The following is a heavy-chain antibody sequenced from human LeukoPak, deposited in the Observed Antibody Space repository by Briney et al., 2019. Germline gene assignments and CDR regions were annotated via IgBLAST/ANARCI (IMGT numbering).Heavy chain of an antibody. Sequence: GGSLRLSCAASGFTFSTYSMNWVRQAPGKGLEWVSSISGSSIYIYYADSVKGRFTISRDNAKNSLYLQMNSLRAEDTAVYYCARDRGHYYTYDYWGQGTLVTVSS. V-gene: IGHV3-21*01. J-gene: IGHJ4*02. D-gene: IGHD3-22*01. CDR2: ISGSSIYI. CDR1: GFTFSTYS. CDR3: ARDRGHYYTYDY.